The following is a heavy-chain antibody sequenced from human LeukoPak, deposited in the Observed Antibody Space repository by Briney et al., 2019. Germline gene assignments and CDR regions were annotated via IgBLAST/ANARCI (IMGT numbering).Heavy chain of an antibody. J-gene: IGHJ4*02. CDR2: ISSTGGNT. CDR3: VKEGQQQLPLDY. D-gene: IGHD6-13*01. Sequence: GGSLRLSCSASGFTFNNYAIHWVRQAPGKGLESVSAISSTGGNTFHAGSVKGRFTISRDNSKNTLYLQMSSLRPEDTAVYYCVKEGQQQLPLDYWGQGTLVTVSS. V-gene: IGHV3-64D*06. CDR1: GFTFNNYA.